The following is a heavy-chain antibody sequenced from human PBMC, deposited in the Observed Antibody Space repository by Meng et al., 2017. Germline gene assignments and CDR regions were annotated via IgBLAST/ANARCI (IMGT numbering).Heavy chain of an antibody. CDR1: GGTFSSYA. V-gene: IGHV1-69*13. J-gene: IGHJ3*02. CDR3: ARDLRDGYNYGPSAFDI. D-gene: IGHD5-24*01. Sequence: SVKVSCKASGGTFSSYAISWVRQAPGQGLEWMGGIIPIFGTANYAQKFQGRVTITADESTSTAYMELGSLRSEDTAVYYCARDLRDGYNYGPSAFDIWGQGTMVTVSS. CDR2: IIPIFGTA.